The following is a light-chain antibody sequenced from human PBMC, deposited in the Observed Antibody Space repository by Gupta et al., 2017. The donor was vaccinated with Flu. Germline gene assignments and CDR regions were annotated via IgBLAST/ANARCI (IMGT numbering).Light chain of an antibody. CDR3: FSFAGSYTLWL. Sequence: SNDVGNYNYVSWYQQHPGRAPKLMIYDVSKRPSGVPDRFSGSKSGNTASLTISGLQAEDEADYYCFSFAGSYTLWLFGGGTNLTVL. V-gene: IGLV2-11*03. CDR2: DVS. CDR1: SNDVGNYNY. J-gene: IGLJ3*02.